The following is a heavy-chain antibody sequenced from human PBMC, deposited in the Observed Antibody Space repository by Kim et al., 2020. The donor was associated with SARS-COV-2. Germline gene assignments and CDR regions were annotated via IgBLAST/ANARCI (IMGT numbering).Heavy chain of an antibody. CDR3: ARGGSGSYYVPW. V-gene: IGHV4-30-2*01. CDR2: IYHSGST. D-gene: IGHD3-10*01. Sequence: SETLSLTCAVSGGSISSGGYSWSWIRQPPGKGLEWIGYIYHSGSTYYNPPLKSRVTISVDRSKNQFSLKLSSVTAADTAVYYCARGGSGSYYVPWWGQGTLVTVSS. CDR1: GGSISSGGYS. J-gene: IGHJ4*02.